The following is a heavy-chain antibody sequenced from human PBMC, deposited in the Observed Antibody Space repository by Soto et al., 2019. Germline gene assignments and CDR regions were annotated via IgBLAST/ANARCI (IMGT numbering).Heavy chain of an antibody. V-gene: IGHV3-43D*03. CDR2: INSDGTDS. CDR1: GFDFEDFA. CDR3: AKPFYYYDSSPLDH. Sequence: PGGSLRLSCAAAGFDFEDFAMHWVRQAPGKGLEWVSLINSDGTDSYYMDSVKGRFTISRDNGRSTLYLQMDRLRPEDTALYFCAKPFYYYDSSPLDHWGQGTLVTV. D-gene: IGHD3-22*01. J-gene: IGHJ4*02.